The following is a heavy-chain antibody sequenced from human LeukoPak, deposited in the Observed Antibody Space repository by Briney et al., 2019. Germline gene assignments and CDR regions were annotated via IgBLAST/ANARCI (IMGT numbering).Heavy chain of an antibody. CDR3: ARRRGSSGWYPYYYYMDV. Sequence: PSETLSLTCTVSGGSISSFYWSWIRQPPGKGLEWIGYIYYSGSTNYNPSLKSRVTISVDTSKDQFSLKLSSVTAADTAVYYCARRRGSSGWYPYYYYMDVWGKGTTVTISS. J-gene: IGHJ6*03. CDR1: GGSISSFY. D-gene: IGHD6-19*01. V-gene: IGHV4-59*12. CDR2: IYYSGST.